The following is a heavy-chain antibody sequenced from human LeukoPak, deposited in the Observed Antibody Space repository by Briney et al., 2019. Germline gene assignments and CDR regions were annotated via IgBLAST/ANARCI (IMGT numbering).Heavy chain of an antibody. CDR2: INTDGSGT. J-gene: IGHJ5*02. CDR3: ARAKPGGNWFDP. Sequence: GGSLRLSCAASGFTFRTYWMHWVRQALGKGLPWVSRINTDGSGTIYADSVKGRFTISRDNANNTLYLQMNSLRAEDTALYYCARAKPGGNWFDPWGQGTLVTVSS. V-gene: IGHV3-74*01. D-gene: IGHD3-16*01. CDR1: GFTFRTYW.